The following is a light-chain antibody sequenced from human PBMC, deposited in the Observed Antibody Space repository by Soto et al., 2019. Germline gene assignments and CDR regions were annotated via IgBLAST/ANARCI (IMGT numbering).Light chain of an antibody. V-gene: IGKV3-11*01. CDR1: QSVGNS. CDR3: QQRRNWPLT. Sequence: EIVLTQSPDTLSLSPGERATLSCRASQSVGNSFAWYQQKPGQAPRLLIYDASKRATGIHARFSGSGSGTDFTLTISSLEPEDFAVYSCQQRRNWPLTFGGGTNVEIK. CDR2: DAS. J-gene: IGKJ4*01.